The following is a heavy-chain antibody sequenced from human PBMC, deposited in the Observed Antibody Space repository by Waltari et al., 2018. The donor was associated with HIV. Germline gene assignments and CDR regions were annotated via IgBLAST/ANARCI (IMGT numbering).Heavy chain of an antibody. Sequence: HLVESGGGLVQPGGSLRLSCEASGFTFSMFWRSWVREAPGKGLGWGAEIREDGSAKNYVDSVKGRCTISRCNEKNSLYLQMNSLRAEDTAVYHCARVTFYGSGPFYTAYYHGMSVWGQGTTVSVSS. CDR3: ARVTFYGSGPFYTAYYHGMSV. V-gene: IGHV3-7*04. D-gene: IGHD3-10*01. CDR1: GFTFSMFW. J-gene: IGHJ6*02. CDR2: IREDGSAK.